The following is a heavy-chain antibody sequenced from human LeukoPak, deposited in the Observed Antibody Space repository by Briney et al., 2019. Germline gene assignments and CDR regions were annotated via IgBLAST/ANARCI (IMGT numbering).Heavy chain of an antibody. V-gene: IGHV3-23*01. Sequence: PGGSLRLSCAASGLTFSISAMSWVRQAPGKGLEWVSTITGIGDITFDADSVKGRFTISRDNSKNTLFLQMTSLRVEDTAVYYCAVDLRNSLGTTYFDYWGQGTLVAVSS. J-gene: IGHJ4*02. CDR3: AVDLRNSLGTTYFDY. D-gene: IGHD1-7*01. CDR2: ITGIGDIT. CDR1: GLTFSISA.